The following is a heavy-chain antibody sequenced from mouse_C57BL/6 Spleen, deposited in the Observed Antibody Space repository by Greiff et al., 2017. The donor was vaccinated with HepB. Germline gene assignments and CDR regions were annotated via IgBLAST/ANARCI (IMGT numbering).Heavy chain of an antibody. D-gene: IGHD3-2*02. Sequence: QVQLQQPGAELVKPGASVKLSCKASGYTFTSYWMHWVKQRPGQGLEWIGMIHPNSGSTNYNEKFKSKATLTVDKSSSTAYMQLSSLTSEDSAVYYCAPKTAQASWFAYWGQGTLVTVSA. J-gene: IGHJ3*01. CDR3: APKTAQASWFAY. V-gene: IGHV1-64*01. CDR2: IHPNSGST. CDR1: GYTFTSYW.